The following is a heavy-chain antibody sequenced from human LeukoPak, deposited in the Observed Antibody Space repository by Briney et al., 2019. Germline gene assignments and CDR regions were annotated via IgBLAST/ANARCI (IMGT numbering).Heavy chain of an antibody. CDR3: ARQRWGDGYNFNY. J-gene: IGHJ4*02. Sequence: SETLSLTCTVSGGSISSSSYYWGWIRQPPGKGLEWIGSIYYSGSTYYNPSLKSRVTISVDTSKNQFSLKLSSVTAADTAVYYCARQRWGDGYNFNYWGQGTLVTVSS. V-gene: IGHV4-39*01. CDR1: GGSISSSSYY. D-gene: IGHD5-12*01. CDR2: IYYSGST.